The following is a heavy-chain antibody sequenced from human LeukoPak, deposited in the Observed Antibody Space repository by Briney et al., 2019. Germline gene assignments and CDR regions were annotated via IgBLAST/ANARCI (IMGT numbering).Heavy chain of an antibody. CDR2: INPSGGST. J-gene: IGHJ5*02. D-gene: IGHD1-14*01. Sequence: ASVKVSCRASGYKFTGYYLHWVRQAPGQGLEWMGWINPSGGSTSYAQKFQGRVTMTRDTSTSTVYMELSSLRSEDTAVYYCARDGMAEHPWGQGTLVTVSS. CDR3: ARDGMAEHP. V-gene: IGHV1-46*01. CDR1: GYKFTGYY.